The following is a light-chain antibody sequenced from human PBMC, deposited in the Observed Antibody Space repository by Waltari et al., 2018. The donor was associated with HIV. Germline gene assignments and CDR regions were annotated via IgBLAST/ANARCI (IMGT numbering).Light chain of an antibody. CDR3: QQYDNWPPMYS. CDR1: QSVSNN. Sequence: EIVMTQSPATLSVSPGERATLSCRASQSVSNNLAWYQQKTCQAPRLLIYSASTRATAIPARFSGSGSGTEFTLTISSLQSEDFAVYYCQQYDNWPPMYSFGQGTKLEIK. V-gene: IGKV3-15*01. CDR2: SAS. J-gene: IGKJ2*03.